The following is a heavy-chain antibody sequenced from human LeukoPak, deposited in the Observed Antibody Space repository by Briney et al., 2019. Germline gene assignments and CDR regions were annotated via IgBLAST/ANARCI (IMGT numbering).Heavy chain of an antibody. CDR2: ISSSSSYI. Sequence: GGSLRLSCAASGFTFSSYSMNWVRQAPRKGLDWVSSISSSSSYIYYADSVKGRFTISRGNAKNSLYLQMNSLRAEDTAVYYCARDYDGSGSLFDYWGQGTLVTVSS. J-gene: IGHJ4*02. CDR1: GFTFSSYS. V-gene: IGHV3-21*01. D-gene: IGHD3-10*01. CDR3: ARDYDGSGSLFDY.